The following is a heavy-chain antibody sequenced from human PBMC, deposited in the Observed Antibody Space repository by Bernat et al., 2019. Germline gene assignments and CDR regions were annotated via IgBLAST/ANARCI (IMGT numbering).Heavy chain of an antibody. CDR1: GFIFSSYN. CDR2: ISSSSAYI. Sequence: EVQLVESGGGLVKPGGSLRLSCAASGFIFSSYNMNWVRQAPGKGLEWVSSISSSSAYIYYADSVKSRFTISRDNAKNSLYLQMNSLRAEDTAVYYCARESQDIGVVIAAVDLWGQGTMVTVSS. V-gene: IGHV3-21*01. D-gene: IGHD2-15*01. CDR3: ARESQDIGVVIAAVDL. J-gene: IGHJ3*01.